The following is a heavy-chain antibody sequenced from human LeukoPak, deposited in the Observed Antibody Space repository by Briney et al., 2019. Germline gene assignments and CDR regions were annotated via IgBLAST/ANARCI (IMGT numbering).Heavy chain of an antibody. J-gene: IGHJ3*02. V-gene: IGHV4-34*01. Sequence: SETLSLTCAVYGGSFSGYYWSWIRQPQPPGKGLEWIGEINHSGSTKYNPSLKSRVTISVDTSKNQFSLKLSSVTAADTAVYYCARDRPSGHEYTHVHDIWGQGTTVTVSS. CDR2: INHSGST. D-gene: IGHD3-3*01. CDR3: ARDRPSGHEYTHVHDI. CDR1: GGSFSGYY.